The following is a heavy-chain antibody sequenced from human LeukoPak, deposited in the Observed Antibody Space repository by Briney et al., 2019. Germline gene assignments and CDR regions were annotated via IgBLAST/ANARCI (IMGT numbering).Heavy chain of an antibody. CDR2: VDPEDGET. D-gene: IGHD1-26*01. CDR1: GYTFTDYY. V-gene: IGHV1-69-2*01. J-gene: IGHJ3*02. CDR3: ATPLWELLGDRFFYGAFDI. Sequence: ASVKISCKVSGYTFTDYYMHWVQQAPGKGLGWMGLVDPEDGETIYAEKFQSRVTITADTSTDTAYMELSSLRSEDTAVYYCATPLWELLGDRFFYGAFDIWGQGTMVTVSS.